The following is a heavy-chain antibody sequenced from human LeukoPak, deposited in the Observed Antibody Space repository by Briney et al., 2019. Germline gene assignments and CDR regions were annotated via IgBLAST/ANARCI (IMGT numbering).Heavy chain of an antibody. CDR3: ARVQGDLLTLIFDY. CDR1: GGSISSGDYS. V-gene: IGHV4-30-4*01. J-gene: IGHJ4*02. D-gene: IGHD1-26*01. Sequence: YPSETLSLTCTVSGGSISSGDYSWSWIRQPPGKGLEWIGYIYYSGSTYYNPSLKSRVTISVDTSKNQFSLKLSSVTAADTAVYYCARVQGDLLTLIFDYWGQGTLVTVSS. CDR2: IYYSGST.